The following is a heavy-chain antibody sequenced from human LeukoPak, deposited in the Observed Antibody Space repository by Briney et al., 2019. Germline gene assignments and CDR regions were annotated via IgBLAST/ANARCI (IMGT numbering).Heavy chain of an antibody. V-gene: IGHV4-38-2*02. J-gene: IGHJ3*02. CDR2: IYHRGST. CDR1: GYSISSGYY. D-gene: IGHD3-16*01. CDR3: AALGTDAFDI. Sequence: SETLSLTCTVSGYSISSGYYWGWIRQPPGKGLEWIGSIYHRGSTHYNPSLKSRVTISVDTSKNQFSLNLTSVTAADTAVYYCAALGTDAFDIWGQGTMVTVSS.